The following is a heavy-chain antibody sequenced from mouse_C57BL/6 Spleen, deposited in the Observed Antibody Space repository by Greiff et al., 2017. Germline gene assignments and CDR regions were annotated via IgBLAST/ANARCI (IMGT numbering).Heavy chain of an antibody. Sequence: DVKLVESGGGLVKPGGSLKLPCAASGFTFSDYGMHWVRQAPEKGLEWVAYISSGSSTIYYADTVKGRFTISRDNAKNTLFLQMTSLRSEDTAMYYCARLGYSNYGYAMDYWGQGTSVTVSS. V-gene: IGHV5-17*01. CDR3: ARLGYSNYGYAMDY. J-gene: IGHJ4*01. D-gene: IGHD2-5*01. CDR2: ISSGSSTI. CDR1: GFTFSDYG.